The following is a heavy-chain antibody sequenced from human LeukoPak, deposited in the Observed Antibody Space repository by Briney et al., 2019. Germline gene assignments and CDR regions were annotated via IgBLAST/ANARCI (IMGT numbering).Heavy chain of an antibody. J-gene: IGHJ5*02. V-gene: IGHV4-59*01. D-gene: IGHD2-2*01. CDR1: GGSISSYY. Sequence: SETLSLTCTVSGGSISSYYWSWIRQPPGKGLEWIGYIYYSGSTNYNPSLKSRVTISVDTSKNQFSLKLSSATAADTAVYYCAREGGYCSSTSCPNWFDPWGQGTLVTVSS. CDR2: IYYSGST. CDR3: AREGGYCSSTSCPNWFDP.